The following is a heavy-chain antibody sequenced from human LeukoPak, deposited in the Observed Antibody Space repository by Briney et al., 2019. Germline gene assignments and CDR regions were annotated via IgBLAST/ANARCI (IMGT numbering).Heavy chain of an antibody. J-gene: IGHJ5*02. CDR1: GGSISSGGYY. D-gene: IGHD5-18*01. CDR2: IYYSGST. V-gene: IGHV4-31*03. CDR3: ARHPTALVSYGFNP. Sequence: SQTLSLTCTVSGGSISSGGYYWSWIRQHPGKGLEWIGYIYYSGSTYYNPSLKSRVTISVDTSKNQFSLNLSSVTAADTAVYYCARHPTALVSYGFNPWGQGTLVTVSS.